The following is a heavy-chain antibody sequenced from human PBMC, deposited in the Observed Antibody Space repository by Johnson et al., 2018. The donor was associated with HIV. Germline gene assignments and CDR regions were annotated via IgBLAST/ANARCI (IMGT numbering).Heavy chain of an antibody. CDR2: IYSGGST. D-gene: IGHD6-6*01. V-gene: IGHV3-66*02. CDR1: GFTVSSNY. J-gene: IGHJ3*02. Sequence: VQLVESGGGLVQPGRSLKLSCAASGFTVSSNYMSWVRQAPGKGLEWVSVIYSGGSTYYADSVKGRFTISRDNSKNTLYLQMNSLRAEDTAVYYCATSQLALPPGVFDSLGQGTMVTVSS. CDR3: ATSQLALPPGVFDS.